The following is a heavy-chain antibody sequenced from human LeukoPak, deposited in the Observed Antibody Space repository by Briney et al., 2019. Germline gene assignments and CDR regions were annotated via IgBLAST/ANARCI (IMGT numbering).Heavy chain of an antibody. Sequence: SETLSLTCTVSGGSISSYYWSWIRQPPGKGLEWIGYIYYSGTTNYNPSLKSRVTISVDTSKNQFSLKLSSVTAADTAVYYCARLGAGDAFDFWGQGTMVTVSS. V-gene: IGHV4-59*08. CDR2: IYYSGTT. CDR3: ARLGAGDAFDF. J-gene: IGHJ3*01. CDR1: GGSISSYY.